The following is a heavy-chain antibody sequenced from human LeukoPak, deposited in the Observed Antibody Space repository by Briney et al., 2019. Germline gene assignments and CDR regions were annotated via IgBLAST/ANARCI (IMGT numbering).Heavy chain of an antibody. V-gene: IGHV1-2*02. Sequence: ASVKVSCKASGYTFTGYYMHWVRQAPGQGLEWMGWINPKSGGTSYAQKFQGRVTMTRDTSISTAYMEVSRLRSDDTAVYYCASGDNTLTGYQGFYSDYWGQGTLVTVSS. CDR2: INPKSGGT. CDR3: ASGDNTLTGYQGFYSDY. CDR1: GYTFTGYY. D-gene: IGHD3-9*01. J-gene: IGHJ4*02.